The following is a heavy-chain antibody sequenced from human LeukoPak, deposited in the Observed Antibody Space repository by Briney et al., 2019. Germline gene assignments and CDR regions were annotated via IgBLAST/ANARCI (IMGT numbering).Heavy chain of an antibody. Sequence: GGSLRLSCAASGFTVSSNFMTWVRQAPGKGLEFVSVIYSGGSTYYRKSVKGRFTISRDNSKNTLYLQMNSLRAEDTAVYYCAREMRFDPWGQGTLVTVSS. CDR3: AREMRFDP. V-gene: IGHV3-53*01. CDR1: GFTVSSNF. CDR2: IYSGGST. J-gene: IGHJ5*02.